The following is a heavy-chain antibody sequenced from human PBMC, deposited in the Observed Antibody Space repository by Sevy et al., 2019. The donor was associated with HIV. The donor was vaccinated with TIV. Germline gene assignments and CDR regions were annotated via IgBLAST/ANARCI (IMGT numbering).Heavy chain of an antibody. CDR1: GFSVSDYV. CDR3: ASARGDV. Sequence: GGSLRLSCVASGFSVSDYVMNWIRQVPGKGLEWLSYISNSGTTIHYRDSVKGRFITSRDTDKNSLYLQMDRLRAEDTALYYCASARGDVWGQGTTVTVSS. V-gene: IGHV3-11*01. J-gene: IGHJ6*02. CDR2: ISNSGTTI.